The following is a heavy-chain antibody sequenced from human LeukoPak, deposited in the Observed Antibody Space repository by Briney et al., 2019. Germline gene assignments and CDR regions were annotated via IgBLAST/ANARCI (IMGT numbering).Heavy chain of an antibody. CDR1: GGSFSGYY. J-gene: IGHJ6*02. CDR3: AITRNIAMPISYYYYGVDV. Sequence: SETLSLTCAVYGGSFSGYYWSWIRQHPGKGLEWIGYIYYSGSTYYNPSLKSRVTISVDTSENQFSLKLSSVTAADTAVYYCAITRNIAMPISYYYYGVDVWGQGTTVIVSS. D-gene: IGHD5-18*01. V-gene: IGHV4-31*11. CDR2: IYYSGST.